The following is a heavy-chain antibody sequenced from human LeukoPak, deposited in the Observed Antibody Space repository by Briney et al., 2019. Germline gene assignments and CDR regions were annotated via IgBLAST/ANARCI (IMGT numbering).Heavy chain of an antibody. CDR1: GGSISSTTYY. D-gene: IGHD6-13*01. V-gene: IGHV4-39*07. CDR3: ARVDSSNWYEYRGYFDY. Sequence: SDTLSLTCTVSGGSISSTTYYWGWIRLPPGKGLDWIGNIYYSGSTYDNPSLRSRVTISMDRSKNQFSLKLRSVTAADTAVYYCARVDSSNWYEYRGYFDYWGQGTQVTISS. J-gene: IGHJ4*02. CDR2: IYYSGST.